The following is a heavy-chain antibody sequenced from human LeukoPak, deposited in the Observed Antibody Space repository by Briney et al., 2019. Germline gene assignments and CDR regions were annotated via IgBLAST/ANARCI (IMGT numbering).Heavy chain of an antibody. CDR1: GFTFSSYS. CDR2: ISSSSSYI. V-gene: IGHV3-21*01. J-gene: IGHJ3*02. CDR3: ARDYIYVESGIAAAGTNAFDI. Sequence: PGGSLRLSCAASGFTFSSYSMNWVRQAPGKGLEWVSSISSSSSYIYYADSVKGRFTISRDNAKNSLYLQMNSLRAEDTAVYYCARDYIYVESGIAAAGTNAFDIWGQGTMVTVSS. D-gene: IGHD6-13*01.